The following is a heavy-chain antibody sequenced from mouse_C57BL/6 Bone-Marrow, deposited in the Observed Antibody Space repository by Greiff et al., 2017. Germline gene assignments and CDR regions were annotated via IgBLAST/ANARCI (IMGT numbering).Heavy chain of an antibody. Sequence: QVQLQQSGPELVRPGASVKISCKAPGYTFTSYWMQWVRQRPGQGLEWIGEIFPGSGSTYYNEKFKGKATLTVDTSSSTAYMQLSSLTSEDSAVYFCAREESVYFDYWGQGTTLTVSA. CDR3: AREESVYFDY. V-gene: IGHV1-56*01. J-gene: IGHJ2*01. CDR2: IFPGSGST. CDR1: GYTFTSYW.